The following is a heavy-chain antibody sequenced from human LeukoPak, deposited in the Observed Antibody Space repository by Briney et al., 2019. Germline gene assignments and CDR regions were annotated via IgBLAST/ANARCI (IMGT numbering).Heavy chain of an antibody. CDR2: IYYSGST. J-gene: IGHJ4*02. CDR3: ARGGSIARPYFDY. Sequence: SETLSLTCTVSGGSISSGGYYWSWIRQHPGKGLEWIGYIYYSGSTYYNPSLKSRVTISVDTSKNQFSLKLSSVTAADTAVYYCARGGSIARPYFDYWGQGTLVTVS. D-gene: IGHD6-13*01. V-gene: IGHV4-31*03. CDR1: GGSISSGGYY.